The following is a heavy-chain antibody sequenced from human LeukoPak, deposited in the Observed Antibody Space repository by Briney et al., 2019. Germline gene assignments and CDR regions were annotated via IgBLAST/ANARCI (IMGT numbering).Heavy chain of an antibody. CDR3: ARQWLVNG. Sequence: GGSLRLTCAASGFSFSNYAMNWVRQAPGKGLEWVSSLNESGGTTDYADSVRGRFTISRDNSKNTLYLQMNSLRAEDTAVYYCARQWLVNGWGQGTLVTVS. V-gene: IGHV3-23*01. J-gene: IGHJ4*02. D-gene: IGHD6-19*01. CDR2: LNESGGTT. CDR1: GFSFSNYA.